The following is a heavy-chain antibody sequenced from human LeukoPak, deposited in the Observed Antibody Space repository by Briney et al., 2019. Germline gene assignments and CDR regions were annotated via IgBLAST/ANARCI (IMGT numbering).Heavy chain of an antibody. CDR2: INPNSGGT. CDR3: ARADDSVEASGHFDY. V-gene: IGHV1-2*02. J-gene: IGHJ4*02. Sequence: ASVKVSCKASGYTFTGYYIHWVRQAPGQGLEWMGWINPNSGGTNYAQKFQGRVTMTRDTSISTAYMELSRLRSDGTAVYYCARADDSVEASGHFDYWGQGTLVTVSS. CDR1: GYTFTGYY. D-gene: IGHD3-22*01.